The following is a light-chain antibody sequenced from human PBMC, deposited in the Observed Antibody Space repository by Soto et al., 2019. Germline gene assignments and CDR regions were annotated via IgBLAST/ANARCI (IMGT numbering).Light chain of an antibody. CDR1: SSDVGNYIF. Sequence: QSVLTQPASLSGSPGQSSTISCTGTSSDVGNYIFVSWYRQHPGKAPKLMIYDINNRPSGVSNRFSGSKSGNTASLTISGLQAEDEADYYCVSYTTSASSVFGTGTKVTVL. J-gene: IGLJ1*01. V-gene: IGLV2-14*01. CDR3: VSYTTSASSV. CDR2: DIN.